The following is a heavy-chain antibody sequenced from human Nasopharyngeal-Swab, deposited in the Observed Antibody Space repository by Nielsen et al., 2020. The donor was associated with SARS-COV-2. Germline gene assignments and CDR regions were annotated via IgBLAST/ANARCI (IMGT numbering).Heavy chain of an antibody. Sequence: ASVKVSCKISGYTLTDLGMHWVRRGPGKGPEWMGGFDPQEGKAIYAEEFQGRVTMTEDTGTHTAYMELSSLMSGDTAVHYCAATVLSRLQGTAPHLDYWGQGTHVTVSS. D-gene: IGHD1-1*01. V-gene: IGHV1-24*01. CDR3: AATVLSRLQGTAPHLDY. CDR1: GYTLTDLG. J-gene: IGHJ4*02. CDR2: FDPQEGKA.